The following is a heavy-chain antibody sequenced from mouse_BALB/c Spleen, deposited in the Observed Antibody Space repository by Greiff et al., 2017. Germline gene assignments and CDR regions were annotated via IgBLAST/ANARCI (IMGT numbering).Heavy chain of an antibody. J-gene: IGHJ4*01. Sequence: QVQLQQSGAELMKPGASVKISCKATGYTFSSYWIEWVKQRPGHGLEWIGEILPGSGSTNYNEKFKGKATFTADTSSNTAYMQLSSLTSEDSAVYYCARSSGGYGYAMDYWGQGTSVAVSS. CDR2: ILPGSGST. CDR3: ARSSGGYGYAMDY. CDR1: GYTFSSYW. D-gene: IGHD2-14*01. V-gene: IGHV1-9*01.